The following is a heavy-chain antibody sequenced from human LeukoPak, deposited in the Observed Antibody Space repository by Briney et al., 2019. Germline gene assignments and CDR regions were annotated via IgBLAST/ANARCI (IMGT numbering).Heavy chain of an antibody. CDR1: GYTFTGYY. CDR2: INPNSGGT. Sequence: ASVKVSCKASGYTFTGYYMHWVRQAPGQGLEWMGWINPNSGGTNYAQKFQGRVTMTRDTSISTAYMELSRLRSDDTAVYYCARDPPDYGDYVSYYMDVWGKGTTVTVSS. V-gene: IGHV1-2*02. CDR3: ARDPPDYGDYVSYYMDV. J-gene: IGHJ6*03. D-gene: IGHD4-17*01.